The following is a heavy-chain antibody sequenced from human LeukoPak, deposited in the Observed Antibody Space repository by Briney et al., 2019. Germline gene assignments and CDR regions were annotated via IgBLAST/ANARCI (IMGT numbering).Heavy chain of an antibody. J-gene: IGHJ3*02. D-gene: IGHD6-13*01. CDR3: AKALIAAAGPDAFDI. Sequence: GRSLRLSCAASGFTFDDYAMHWVRQAPGKGLEWVSGISWNSGSIGYADSVKGRFTISRDNAKNSLYLQMNSLRAEDAALYYCAKALIAAAGPDAFDIWGQGTMVTVSS. V-gene: IGHV3-9*01. CDR2: ISWNSGSI. CDR1: GFTFDDYA.